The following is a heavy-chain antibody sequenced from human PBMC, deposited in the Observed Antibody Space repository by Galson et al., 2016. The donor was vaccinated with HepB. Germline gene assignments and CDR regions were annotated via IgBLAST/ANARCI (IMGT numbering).Heavy chain of an antibody. J-gene: IGHJ5*02. Sequence: QSGAEVKKPGESLTISCKDSGYSFTTSWIAWVRQMPGKGLELMGIIYPGDSDTRYSPSFRGQVGISADKSTNTAYLQWSSLKTSDTAAYYCARRGTYSSGRAWFDPWGQGPLVTVSP. D-gene: IGHD6-19*01. CDR1: GYSFTTSW. CDR3: ARRGTYSSGRAWFDP. V-gene: IGHV5-51*03. CDR2: IYPGDSDT.